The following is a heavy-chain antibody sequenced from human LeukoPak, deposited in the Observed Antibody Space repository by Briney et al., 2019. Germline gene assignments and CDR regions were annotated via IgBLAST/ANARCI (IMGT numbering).Heavy chain of an antibody. CDR2: ISAYNGNT. CDR3: ARDSQTYYYDSSGYYSDAFDI. CDR1: GYTFTSYG. V-gene: IGHV1-18*01. D-gene: IGHD3-22*01. Sequence: ASVKVSCKASGYTFTSYGISWVRQAPGQGLEWMGWISAYNGNTNYAQKLQGRVTMTTDTSTSTAYMELRSLRSDDTAVYYCARDSQTYYYDSSGYYSDAFDIWGQARMVTVSS. J-gene: IGHJ3*02.